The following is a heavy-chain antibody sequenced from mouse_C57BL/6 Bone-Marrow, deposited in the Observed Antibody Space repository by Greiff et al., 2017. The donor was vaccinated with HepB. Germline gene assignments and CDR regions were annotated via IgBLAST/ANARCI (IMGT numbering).Heavy chain of an antibody. Sequence: VQLKESGPELVKPGASVKMSCKASGYTFTDYYMHWVKQKPGKGLEWIGEIYPGSGNTYYNEKFKGKATLTADTSSSTAYMQLSSLTSEDSAVYFCARSGPYYYGSPYAMDYWGQGTSVTVSS. J-gene: IGHJ4*01. D-gene: IGHD1-1*01. V-gene: IGHV1-83*01. CDR2: YPGSGNTY. CDR1: YTFTDYYM. CDR3: RSGPYYYGSPYAMDY.